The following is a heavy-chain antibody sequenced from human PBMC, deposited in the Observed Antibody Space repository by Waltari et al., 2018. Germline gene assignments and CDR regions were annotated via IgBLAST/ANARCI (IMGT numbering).Heavy chain of an antibody. CDR1: GGSFSGYY. CDR2: INHSGST. Sequence: QVQLQQWGAGLLKPSETLSLTCAVYGGSFSGYYWSWIRQPPGKGLEWIGEINHSGSTNYNPSLKSRVTISVDTSKNQFSLKLSSVTAADTAVYYCARTIAARLIYYYYYYMDVWGKGTTVTVSS. J-gene: IGHJ6*03. CDR3: ARTIAARLIYYYYYYMDV. V-gene: IGHV4-34*01. D-gene: IGHD6-6*01.